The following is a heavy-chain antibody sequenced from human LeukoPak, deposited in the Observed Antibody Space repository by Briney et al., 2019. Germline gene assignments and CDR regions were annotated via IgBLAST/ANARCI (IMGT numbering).Heavy chain of an antibody. CDR2: ISSSSSTI. V-gene: IGHV3-48*01. CDR1: GFTFSIYS. Sequence: PGGSLRLSCAASGFTFSIYSMSWVRQAPGKGLEWVSYISSSSSTISYADSVKGRFTISRDNAENSLYLQMNSLRAEDTAVYYCAADSTDRWYWGQGTLVTVSS. D-gene: IGHD4-17*01. CDR3: AADSTDRWY. J-gene: IGHJ4*02.